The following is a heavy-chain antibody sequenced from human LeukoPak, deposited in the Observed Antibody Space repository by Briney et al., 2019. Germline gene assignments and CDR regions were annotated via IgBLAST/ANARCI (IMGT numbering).Heavy chain of an antibody. CDR2: INPSGGST. Sequence: ASVKVSCKASGYTLTSYYMHWVRQAPGQGLEWMGIINPSGGSTSYAQKFQGRVTMTRDTSTSTVYMELSSLRSEDTAVYYCASITVTTNWFDPWGQGTLVTVSS. J-gene: IGHJ5*02. D-gene: IGHD4-17*01. V-gene: IGHV1-46*01. CDR3: ASITVTTNWFDP. CDR1: GYTLTSYY.